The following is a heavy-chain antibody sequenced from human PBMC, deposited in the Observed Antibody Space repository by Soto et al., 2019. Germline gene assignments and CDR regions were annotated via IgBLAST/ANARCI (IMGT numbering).Heavy chain of an antibody. J-gene: IGHJ5*02. Sequence: QVQLQESGPGLVKPSETLSLTCTVSGDSISSYYWSWIRQPPGKGLEWIGYNYNSGTTNYNPSLQRRATISVDTSKNQLSLKLTSVTAADTAVYYCGSHGRDDSSVLYSWFAPWGQGTLVTVSS. D-gene: IGHD4-4*01. CDR1: GDSISSYY. CDR3: GSHGRDDSSVLYSWFAP. V-gene: IGHV4-59*01. CDR2: NYNSGTT.